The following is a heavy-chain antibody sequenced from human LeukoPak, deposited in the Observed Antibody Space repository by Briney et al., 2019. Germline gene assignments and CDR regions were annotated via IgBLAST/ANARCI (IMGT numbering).Heavy chain of an antibody. CDR2: ISGSGGST. Sequence: GGSLRLSCAASGFTFSSYAMSWVRQAPGQGLEWVSAISGSGGSTYYADSVKGRFTISRDNSKNTLYLQMNSLRAEDTAVYYCAKEGSVPILLWFGPSNWFDPWGQGTLVTASS. CDR3: AKEGSVPILLWFGPSNWFDP. V-gene: IGHV3-23*01. J-gene: IGHJ5*02. D-gene: IGHD3-10*01. CDR1: GFTFSSYA.